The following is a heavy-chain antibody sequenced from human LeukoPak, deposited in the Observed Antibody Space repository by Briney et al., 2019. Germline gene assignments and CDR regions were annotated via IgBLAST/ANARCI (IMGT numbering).Heavy chain of an antibody. J-gene: IGHJ4*02. CDR1: GFTFRRYW. V-gene: IGHV3-7*04. CDR2: IKEDGSEK. CDR3: AGEGDNTNALDN. Sequence: PGGSLTLSCAASGFTFRRYWWSWLRQAPGKGLEWVANIKEDGSEKHYVDSVRDRFTIARDNAENSLYVKLSSLRAEDTAVYYCAGEGDNTNALDNWGQGTLVTVSS. D-gene: IGHD2-21*01.